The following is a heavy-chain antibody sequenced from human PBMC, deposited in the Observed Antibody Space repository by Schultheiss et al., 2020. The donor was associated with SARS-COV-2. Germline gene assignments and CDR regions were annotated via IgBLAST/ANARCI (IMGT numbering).Heavy chain of an antibody. Sequence: GESLKISCAASGFTFSSYAMHWVRQAPGKGLEWVAVISYDGSNKYYADSVKGRFTISRDNSKNTLYLQMNSLRAEDTAVYYCARGDRNVDYWGQGTLVTVSS. CDR3: ARGDRNVDY. V-gene: IGHV3-30*01. CDR2: ISYDGSNK. J-gene: IGHJ4*02. CDR1: GFTFSSYA.